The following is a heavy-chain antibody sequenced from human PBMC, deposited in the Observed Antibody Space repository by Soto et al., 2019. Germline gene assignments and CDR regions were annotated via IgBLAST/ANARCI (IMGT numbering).Heavy chain of an antibody. D-gene: IGHD6-19*01. V-gene: IGHV4-39*01. CDR1: GGSISSSSYY. CDR3: GRHVQSIAMTGTVVIGGPRIGEIDY. Sequence: QLQLQESGPGLVKPSETLSLTCTVSGGSISSSSYYWGWIRQPPVKELEWIGSIYYSGNTYYNPSLKSRVTISVDTSKNQLSLKLTSVTAADTDVYYCGRHVQSIAMTGTVVIGGPRIGEIDYWGQGTLVTVSS. CDR2: IYYSGNT. J-gene: IGHJ4*02.